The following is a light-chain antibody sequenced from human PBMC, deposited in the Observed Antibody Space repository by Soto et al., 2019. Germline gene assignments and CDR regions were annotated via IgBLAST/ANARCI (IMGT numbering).Light chain of an antibody. Sequence: ETVMTQSPATLSVSPGERATLSCRASQSVSDYLAWYQQRPGQAPRLLIYGASTRATGIPARFSGSGSGTEFTLTISSLQSEDFAIYYCQQYKNWPQTFGQGTKVEI. CDR3: QQYKNWPQT. V-gene: IGKV3-15*01. CDR2: GAS. CDR1: QSVSDY. J-gene: IGKJ1*01.